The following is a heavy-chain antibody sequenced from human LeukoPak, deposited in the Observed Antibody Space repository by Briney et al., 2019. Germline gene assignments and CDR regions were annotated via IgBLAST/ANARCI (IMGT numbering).Heavy chain of an antibody. D-gene: IGHD1-7*01. CDR2: IWYDGSNK. V-gene: IGHV3-33*01. CDR3: ARYNWNFPPDY. J-gene: IGHJ4*02. CDR1: GFTFSSYG. Sequence: GGSLRLSCAASGFTFSSYGMHWVRQAPGKGLERVAVIWYDGSNKYYADSVKGRFTISRDNSKNTLYLQMNSLRAEDTAVYYCARYNWNFPPDYWGQGTLVTVSS.